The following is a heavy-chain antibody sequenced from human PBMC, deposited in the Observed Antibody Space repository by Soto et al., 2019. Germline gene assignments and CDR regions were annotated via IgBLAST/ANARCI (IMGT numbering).Heavy chain of an antibody. CDR1: GFTFSSYA. Sequence: EVQLLESGGGLVQPGGSLRLSCAASGFTFSSYAMSWVRQAPGKGLEWVSAISGSGGSPYYADSVKGRFTISRDNSKNTLYLQMNSLRAEDTAVYYCAKVGGIVVVPAAMEGTFDYWGQGTLVTVSS. J-gene: IGHJ4*02. CDR2: ISGSGGSP. V-gene: IGHV3-23*01. CDR3: AKVGGIVVVPAAMEGTFDY. D-gene: IGHD2-2*01.